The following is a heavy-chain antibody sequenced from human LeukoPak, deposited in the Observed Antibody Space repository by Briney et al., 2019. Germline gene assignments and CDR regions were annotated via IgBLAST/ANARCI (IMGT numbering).Heavy chain of an antibody. CDR2: INPSGGST. CDR3: ARGGAVATDY. D-gene: IGHD6-19*01. CDR1: GYTFTSYY. Sequence: ASVKVSCKASGYTFTSYYMHWVRQAPGQGLEWMGIINPSGGSTSYAQKLQGRVTMTTDTSTSTAYMELRSLRSDDTAVYYCARGGAVATDYWGQGTLVTVSS. J-gene: IGHJ4*02. V-gene: IGHV1-46*01.